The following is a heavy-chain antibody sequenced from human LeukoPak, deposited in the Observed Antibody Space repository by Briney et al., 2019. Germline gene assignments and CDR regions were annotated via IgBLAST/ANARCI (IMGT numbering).Heavy chain of an antibody. CDR2: INPNSGAT. V-gene: IGHV1-2*02. Sequence: ASVKVSCKASGYTFTAYYMHWVRQAPGQGLEWMGWINPNSGATHYVPKFQGRVTMTRDTSISTAYMELSRLRSDDTALYYCATTPAWGQGTLVTVSS. CDR3: ATTPA. CDR1: GYTFTAYY. D-gene: IGHD2-2*01. J-gene: IGHJ5*02.